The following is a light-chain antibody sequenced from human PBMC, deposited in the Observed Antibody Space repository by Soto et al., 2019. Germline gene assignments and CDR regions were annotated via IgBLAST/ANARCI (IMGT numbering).Light chain of an antibody. V-gene: IGLV2-14*01. J-gene: IGLJ1*01. CDR3: SSYTRSSTQV. CDR2: EVS. Sequence: QSVLTQPASVSGSPGQSISISCTGTSSDVGAYNYVSWYQLHPGKAPKLIISEVSNRPSGVSSRFSGSKSANTASLTISGLRAEDEADYYCSSYTRSSTQVFGTGTNVTVL. CDR1: SSDVGAYNY.